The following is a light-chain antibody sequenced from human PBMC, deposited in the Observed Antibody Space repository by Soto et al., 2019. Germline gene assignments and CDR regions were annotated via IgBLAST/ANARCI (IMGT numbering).Light chain of an antibody. CDR3: SSYTSGNAYVL. J-gene: IGLJ2*01. CDR2: KVI. V-gene: IGLV2-14*01. CDR1: SSDVGDYDY. Sequence: QSALTQPASVSGSPGQSITISCTGTSSDVGDYDYVSWYQQYPGKAPNLIIYKVIRRPSGVSDRFSASKSGNTASLTISGLQSDAEADYYCSSYTSGNAYVLFGGGTQLTVL.